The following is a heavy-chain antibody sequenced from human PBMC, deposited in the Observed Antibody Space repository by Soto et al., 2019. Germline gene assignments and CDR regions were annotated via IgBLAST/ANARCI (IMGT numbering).Heavy chain of an antibody. J-gene: IGHJ4*02. V-gene: IGHV3-53*01. CDR1: GFIVSSNY. CDR3: ARGYSGYDNAIDY. Sequence: GGSLRLSCAASGFIVSSNYMTWVRQAPGKGLEWVSIIYSGGSTYYADSVRGRFTISRDNSKNTLYLQMNSLRAEDTAVYYCARGYSGYDNAIDYWGQGTLVTVSS. CDR2: IYSGGST. D-gene: IGHD5-12*01.